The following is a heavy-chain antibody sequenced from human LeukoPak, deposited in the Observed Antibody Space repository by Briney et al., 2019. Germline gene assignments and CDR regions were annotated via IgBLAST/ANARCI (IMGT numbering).Heavy chain of an antibody. CDR2: IYYSGST. D-gene: IGHD3-10*01. Sequence: ASETLSLTCAVSGGSISSNSYYWGWIRQPPGKGLEWIGSIYYSGSTYYNPSLKSRVTISVDTSKNQFSLKLSSVTAADTAVYYCARTRYYYNSRSYGAPYYFDYWGQGTLVTVSS. V-gene: IGHV4-39*01. CDR1: GGSISSNSYY. J-gene: IGHJ4*02. CDR3: ARTRYYYNSRSYGAPYYFDY.